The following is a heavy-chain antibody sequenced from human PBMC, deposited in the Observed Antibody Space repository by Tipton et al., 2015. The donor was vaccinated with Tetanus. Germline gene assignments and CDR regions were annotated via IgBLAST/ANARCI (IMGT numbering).Heavy chain of an antibody. Sequence: LRLSCAVYGGSFSAYYWSWIRQSPGKGLEWIGEINHSGSTTYSPSFKSRVTISLDTSKNQFSLKLTSVTAADTAVYYCASRGYSGRRQIEDYWGQGTLVTVSS. J-gene: IGHJ4*02. CDR1: GGSFSAYY. V-gene: IGHV4-34*01. CDR3: ASRGYSGRRQIEDY. D-gene: IGHD5-12*01. CDR2: INHSGST.